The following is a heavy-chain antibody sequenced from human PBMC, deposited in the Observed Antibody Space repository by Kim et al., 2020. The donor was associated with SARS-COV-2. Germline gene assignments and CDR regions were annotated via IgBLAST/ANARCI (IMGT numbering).Heavy chain of an antibody. V-gene: IGHV1-18*01. CDR3: AKDYGYNIDY. D-gene: IGHD5-12*01. Sequence: GQTYYAQKPQGRVTVTTDTSTNTAYMELRSLRPDDTAVYYCAKDYGYNIDYWGQGTLVTVSS. CDR2: GQT. J-gene: IGHJ4*02.